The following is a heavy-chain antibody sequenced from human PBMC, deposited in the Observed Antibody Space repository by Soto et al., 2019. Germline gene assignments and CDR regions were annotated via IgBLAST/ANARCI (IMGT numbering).Heavy chain of an antibody. Sequence: ASVKVSCKASGYTFTSYGISWVRQAPGQGLEWMGWISAYNGNTNYAQKLQGRVTMTTDTSTSTAYMELRSLRSDDTAVYYCARVRITMVRRPRLPYGMDVWGQGTTVTVSS. D-gene: IGHD3-10*01. CDR1: GYTFTSYG. J-gene: IGHJ6*02. V-gene: IGHV1-18*01. CDR3: ARVRITMVRRPRLPYGMDV. CDR2: ISAYNGNT.